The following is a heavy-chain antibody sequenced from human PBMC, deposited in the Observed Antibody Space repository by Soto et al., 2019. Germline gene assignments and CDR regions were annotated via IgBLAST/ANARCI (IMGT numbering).Heavy chain of an antibody. CDR3: XXXXXXTAT. V-gene: IGHV3-73*01. J-gene: IGHJ5*02. CDR1: GFTFSGSA. Sequence: EVQLVESGGGLVQPGGSLKLSCAASGFTFSGSAMHWVRQASGKGLEWVGRIRSKANSYATAYAASVKGRFTISRDDSKNTAYLQMNSLKTEDTXXXXXXXXXXXTATWGQGTLVTVSS. CDR2: IRSKANSYAT. D-gene: IGHD5-18*01.